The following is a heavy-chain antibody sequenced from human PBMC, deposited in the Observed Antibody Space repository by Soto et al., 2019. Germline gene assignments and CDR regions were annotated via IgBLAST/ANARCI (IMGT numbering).Heavy chain of an antibody. CDR1: GGSISSYY. CDR2: IYYSGST. J-gene: IGHJ6*02. CDR3: ARTSSCTSCYRGEDYYGMDV. Sequence: QVQLQESGPGLVKPSETLSLTCTVSGGSISSYYWSWIRQPPGKGLEWIGYIYYSGSTNYNPSLKSRVTISVDTSKNQFSLKLSSVTAADTAVYYCARTSSCTSCYRGEDYYGMDVWGQGTTVTVSS. D-gene: IGHD2-2*02. V-gene: IGHV4-59*01.